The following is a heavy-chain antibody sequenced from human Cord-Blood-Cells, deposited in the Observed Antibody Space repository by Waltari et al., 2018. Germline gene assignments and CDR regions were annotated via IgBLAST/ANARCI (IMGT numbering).Heavy chain of an antibody. CDR1: GFPFSSYG. J-gene: IGHJ4*02. CDR2: IWYDGSNK. Sequence: QVQLVASGGGVVQPGRSLRLSCAASGFPFSSYGMHWVRQAPGKGLEWVAVIWYDGSNKYYADSVKGRFTISRDNSKNTLYLQMNSLRAEDTAVYYCARGAVPAAIDYWGQGTLVTVSS. V-gene: IGHV3-33*01. CDR3: ARGAVPAAIDY. D-gene: IGHD2-2*01.